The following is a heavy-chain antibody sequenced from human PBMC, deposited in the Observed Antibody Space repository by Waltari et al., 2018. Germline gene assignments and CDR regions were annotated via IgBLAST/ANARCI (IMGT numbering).Heavy chain of an antibody. CDR2: LSPILSKP. D-gene: IGHD5-12*01. Sequence: QVQLVQSGAEVKKPGSSVKVSCKASRGAFSTYVVSWVRQAPGQGLEWMVGLSPILSKPNDAQKFQGRVTITTDESKSTAYMELSSLRSDDTAVYYCAVRRVTYEYYFDYWGQGTPVTVS. V-gene: IGHV1-69*01. CDR1: RGAFSTYV. CDR3: AVRRVTYEYYFDY. J-gene: IGHJ4*02.